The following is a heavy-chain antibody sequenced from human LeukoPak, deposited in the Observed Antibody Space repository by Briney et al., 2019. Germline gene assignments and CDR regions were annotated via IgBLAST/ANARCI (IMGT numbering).Heavy chain of an antibody. V-gene: IGHV3-48*03. CDR1: GFTFSSYG. D-gene: IGHD3-10*02. J-gene: IGHJ6*04. Sequence: PGGSLRLSCAAPGFTFSSYGMNWVRQAPGEGLEWVSYISSSGSTIYYADSVKGRFTISRDNARNSLYLQMNSLRAEDTAVYYCAELGITMIGGVWGKGTTVTISS. CDR2: ISSSGSTI. CDR3: AELGITMIGGV.